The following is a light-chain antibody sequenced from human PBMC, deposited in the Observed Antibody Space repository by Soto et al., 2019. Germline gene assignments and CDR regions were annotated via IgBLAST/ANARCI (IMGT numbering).Light chain of an antibody. CDR3: QQYGGSPMVT. V-gene: IGKV3-20*01. Sequence: ESVLTQSPGTLSLSPGERATLSCRASQTVNSDYVAWYQQKPGQAPRLLISGASKRATGIPDRFSGSGSGTDFILTISRLEPEDFAMYYCQQYGGSPMVTFGGGTKVEIK. J-gene: IGKJ4*01. CDR1: QTVNSDY. CDR2: GAS.